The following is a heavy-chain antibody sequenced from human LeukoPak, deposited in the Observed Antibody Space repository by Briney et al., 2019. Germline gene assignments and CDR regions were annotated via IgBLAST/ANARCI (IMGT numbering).Heavy chain of an antibody. V-gene: IGHV6-1*01. CDR2: TYYRSKWYN. CDR3: ARDREGGYDSWKIFDY. Sequence: SQTLSLTCAISGDSFSSNILAWNWIRQSPSRGLEWLGRTYYRSKWYNDYAVSVKSRITINPDTSKNQFSLQLNSVTPEDTAVYYCARDREGGYDSWKIFDYWGQGTLVTVSS. D-gene: IGHD5-12*01. CDR1: GDSFSSNILA. J-gene: IGHJ4*02.